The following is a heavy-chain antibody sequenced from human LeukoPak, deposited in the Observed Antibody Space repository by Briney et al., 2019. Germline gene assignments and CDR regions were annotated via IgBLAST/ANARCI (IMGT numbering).Heavy chain of an antibody. CDR2: IYHSGST. V-gene: IGHV4-38-2*02. Sequence: SETLSLTCTVSGYSISSGYYWGWIRQPPGKGLEWIGSIYHSGSTYYNPSLKIRVTISVDTSTTQFSLKLSSVSAADTAVYYCARHRMVRGVYDYWGQGTLVTVSS. CDR3: ARHRMVRGVYDY. CDR1: GYSISSGYY. J-gene: IGHJ4*02. D-gene: IGHD3-10*01.